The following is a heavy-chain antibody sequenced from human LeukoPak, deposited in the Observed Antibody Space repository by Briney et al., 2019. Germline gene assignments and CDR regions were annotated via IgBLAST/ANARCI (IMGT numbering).Heavy chain of an antibody. CDR2: FSGSGTST. CDR1: GFPFSGYA. CDR3: AKDRGIISDY. V-gene: IGHV3-23*01. Sequence: GGSLRLSCAASGFPFSGYAMSWVRQTPGKGLEWVAAFSGSGTSTYYADSVKGRFTISRDNSKNILFLQMSSLRVEDTAIYYCAKDRGIISDYWGQGTLVTVSS. D-gene: IGHD3-10*01. J-gene: IGHJ4*02.